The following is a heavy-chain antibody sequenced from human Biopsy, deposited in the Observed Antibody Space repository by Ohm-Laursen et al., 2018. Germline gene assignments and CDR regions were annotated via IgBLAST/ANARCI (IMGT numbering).Heavy chain of an antibody. CDR3: VRGVDYYDPYHYYALDV. Sequence: SGTLSLTCAVYGESFNGYYWSWIRQTPGKGLGWIGEINHSGRTNYNPSLKSRVTISVDTSKNQFSLKVRSVTAADTAAYYCVRGVDYYDPYHYYALDVWGQGTTVTVSS. D-gene: IGHD3-22*01. CDR1: GESFNGYY. J-gene: IGHJ6*02. V-gene: IGHV4-34*01. CDR2: INHSGRT.